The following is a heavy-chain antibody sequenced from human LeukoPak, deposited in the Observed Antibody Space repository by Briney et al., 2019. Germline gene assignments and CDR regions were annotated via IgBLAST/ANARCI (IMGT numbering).Heavy chain of an antibody. D-gene: IGHD3-22*01. CDR1: GYTFTGYY. CDR3: ARDLVNYYDSSGYYLD. J-gene: IGHJ4*02. V-gene: IGHV1-2*02. CDR2: INPNSGGT. Sequence: ASVKVSCKASGYTFTGYYMHWVRQAPGQGLEWMGWINPNSGGTNYAQKFQGRVTMTRDTSISTAYMELSRLRSDDTAVYYCARDLVNYYDSSGYYLDWGQGTLVTVSS.